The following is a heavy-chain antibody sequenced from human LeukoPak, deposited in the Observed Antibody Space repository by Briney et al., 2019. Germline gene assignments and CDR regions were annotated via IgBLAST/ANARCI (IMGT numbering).Heavy chain of an antibody. CDR3: ARGPRPFDY. CDR1: GGSFSGYY. CDR2: ISHSGST. J-gene: IGHJ4*02. V-gene: IGHV4-34*01. Sequence: SETLSLTCAVYGGSFSGYYWSWIRQPPGKGLEWIGEISHSGSTNYNPSLKSRVTISVDTSKNQFSLKLSSVTAADTAVYYCARGPRPFDYWGQGTLVTVSS.